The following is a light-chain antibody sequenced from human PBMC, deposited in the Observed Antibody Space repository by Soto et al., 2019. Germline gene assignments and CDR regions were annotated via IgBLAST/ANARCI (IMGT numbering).Light chain of an antibody. CDR1: QIVTSS. CDR2: DTF. CDR3: QLRSDWNPTYT. V-gene: IGKV3-11*01. J-gene: IGKJ2*01. Sequence: EIVLTQSPATLSLSPGTGATLSCRASQIVTSSLAWYQQRPGQAPRLLIYDTFTRATGIPARFSANGAGTDFTLTISSLEPEDSAVYFCQLRSDWNPTYTFGQGTKLE.